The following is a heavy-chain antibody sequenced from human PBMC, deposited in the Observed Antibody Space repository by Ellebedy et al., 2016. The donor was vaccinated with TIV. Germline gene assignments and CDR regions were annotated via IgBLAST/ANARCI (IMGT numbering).Heavy chain of an antibody. CDR1: GFTFSSYG. J-gene: IGHJ2*01. Sequence: GESLKLSXAASGFTFSSYGMHWVRQAPGKGLEWVAIIWYDGSNKYSADSVEGRFTISKDNSKSTLYLQMNSLRAEDTAVYYCARDRFHSSSWYYESIDLWGRGTLVTVSS. V-gene: IGHV3-33*01. CDR3: ARDRFHSSSWYYESIDL. CDR2: IWYDGSNK. D-gene: IGHD6-13*01.